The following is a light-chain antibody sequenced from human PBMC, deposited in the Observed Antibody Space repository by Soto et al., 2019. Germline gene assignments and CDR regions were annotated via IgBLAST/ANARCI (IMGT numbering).Light chain of an antibody. CDR3: QQYGSSPT. Sequence: EIVMTQSPATLSVSPGERATLSCRASQSVSSNLAWYQQKPGQAPRLLIYGASTRATGIPARFSGSGSGTEFTLTISGLEPEDFAVYYCQQYGSSPTFGGGTKVDIK. V-gene: IGKV3-15*01. CDR2: GAS. CDR1: QSVSSN. J-gene: IGKJ4*01.